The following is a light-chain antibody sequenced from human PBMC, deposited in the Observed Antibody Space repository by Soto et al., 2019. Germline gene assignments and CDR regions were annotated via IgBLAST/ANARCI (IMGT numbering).Light chain of an antibody. J-gene: IGKJ4*01. CDR3: QQSHPAPLT. CDR1: QNIKTY. Sequence: DIPMTQSPASLSASVGDRVTITCRASQNIKTYLNWYQQKPGKAPKLLIYAASSLQSGVPSRFSGSGSGTDFTLTISSLQPADFASYFCQQSHPAPLTFGAGTRVEI. V-gene: IGKV1-39*01. CDR2: AAS.